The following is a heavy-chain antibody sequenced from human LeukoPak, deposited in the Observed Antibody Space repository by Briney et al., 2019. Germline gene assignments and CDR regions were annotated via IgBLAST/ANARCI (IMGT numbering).Heavy chain of an antibody. CDR1: GASIGTSNNY. CDR2: IHYSGST. Sequence: SETLSLTCTVSGASIGTSNNYWGWIRQPPGKGLEWIGGIHYSGSTYYDPSLKSRVTISMDTSRNQFSLRLNSVTAADTAVYYCARELYSSGWYENYWGQGTLVTVSS. D-gene: IGHD6-19*01. V-gene: IGHV4-39*02. CDR3: ARELYSSGWYENY. J-gene: IGHJ4*02.